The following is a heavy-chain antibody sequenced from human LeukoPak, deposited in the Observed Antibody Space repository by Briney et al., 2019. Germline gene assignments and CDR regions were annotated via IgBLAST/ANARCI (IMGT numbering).Heavy chain of an antibody. CDR1: GFTFSSYA. CDR3: AKMTLYDFLCGYIRRHDFHI. J-gene: IGHJ3*02. D-gene: IGHD3-3*01. V-gene: IGHV3-23*01. CDR2: ISGSGGST. Sequence: GGSLRLSCAASGFTFSSYAMSWVRQAPGKGLEWVSAISGSGGSTYYADSVKGRFTISRDNSKNTLYLQMNSLRAEDTAVYYCAKMTLYDFLCGYIRRHDFHIWGQGTMVTVSS.